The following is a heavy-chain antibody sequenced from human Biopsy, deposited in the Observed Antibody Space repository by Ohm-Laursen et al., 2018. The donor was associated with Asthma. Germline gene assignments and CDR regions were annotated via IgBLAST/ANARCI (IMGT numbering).Heavy chain of an antibody. J-gene: IGHJ3*01. CDR1: GYNFISFA. Sequence: AASVKVSCKASGYNFISFAIHWVRQAPGQRLEWMGGVNTGNGDTKYSQKFQGRVTITRDTSASTAYMELRSLRSEDTATYYCARTYYDFLTGQVKDVFGVWGQGTMVTVSS. D-gene: IGHD3-9*01. V-gene: IGHV1-3*04. CDR2: VNTGNGDT. CDR3: ARTYYDFLTGQVKDVFGV.